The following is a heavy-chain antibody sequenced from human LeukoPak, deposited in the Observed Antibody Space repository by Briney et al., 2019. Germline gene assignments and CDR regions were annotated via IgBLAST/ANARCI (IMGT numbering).Heavy chain of an antibody. J-gene: IGHJ4*02. Sequence: GDSVKVSCMASGYTFTTYPVSWVRQAPGQGLEWMGWISAYSGNTKYAQTLQGRVIMTADTSTDTTYMELRNLTSDDTAIYYCARDRCSATGCYSPLDFWGQGTVVAVSS. CDR2: ISAYSGNT. D-gene: IGHD2-21*01. CDR1: GYTFTTYP. CDR3: ARDRCSATGCYSPLDF. V-gene: IGHV1-18*04.